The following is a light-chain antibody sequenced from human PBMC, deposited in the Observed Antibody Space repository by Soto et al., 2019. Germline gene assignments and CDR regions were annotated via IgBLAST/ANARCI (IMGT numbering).Light chain of an antibody. V-gene: IGKV2-28*01. CDR3: MQALQTPLT. CDR2: LGS. J-gene: IGKJ4*01. CDR1: XSLLHSNGYXX. Sequence: DIVMTQSPLSLPVTPGXXXXXXXXXXXSLLHSNGYXXXXXXXXXPGQSPQLLIYLGSNRASGVPDRFSGSGSGTDFTLKISRVEAEDVGVYYCMQALQTPLTFGGGTKV.